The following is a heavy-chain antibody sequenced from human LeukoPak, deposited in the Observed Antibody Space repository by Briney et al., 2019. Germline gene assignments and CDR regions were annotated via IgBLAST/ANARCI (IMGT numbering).Heavy chain of an antibody. V-gene: IGHV6-1*01. J-gene: IGHJ5*02. CDR2: TYYRSKWYN. CDR1: GDSVSSNSAA. Sequence: SQTLSLTCAISGDSVSSNSAAWNWIRQSPSRGLEWLGRTYYRSKWYNDYAVSVKSRITINPDTSKNQFSLQLNSVTPEDTAVYFFAKQATAYDILTGYGFDPWGQGTLVTVSS. CDR3: AKQATAYDILTGYGFDP. D-gene: IGHD3-9*01.